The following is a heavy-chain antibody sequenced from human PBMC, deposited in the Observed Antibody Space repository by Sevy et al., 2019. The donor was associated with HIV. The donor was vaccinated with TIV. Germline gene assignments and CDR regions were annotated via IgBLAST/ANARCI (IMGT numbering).Heavy chain of an antibody. D-gene: IGHD3-16*01. CDR2: ISYDGSNK. Sequence: GGSLRLSCAASGFTFSSYAMHWVRQAPGKGLEWVAVISYDGSNKYYADSVKGRFTISGDNSKNTLYLQMDGLRAEDTARYYGARDDGADYYYCDMDVWGQGTTVTVSS. CDR3: ARDDGADYYYCDMDV. J-gene: IGHJ6*02. V-gene: IGHV3-30-3*01. CDR1: GFTFSSYA.